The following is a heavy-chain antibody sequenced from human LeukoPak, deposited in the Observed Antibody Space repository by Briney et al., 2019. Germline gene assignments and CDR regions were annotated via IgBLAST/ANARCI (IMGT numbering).Heavy chain of an antibody. CDR2: IYYSGST. CDR1: GGSISSYY. D-gene: IGHD3-22*01. V-gene: IGHV4-59*01. Sequence: SETLSLTCTVSGGSISSYYLSWIRQPPGKGLEWIGYIYYSGSTNYNPSLKSRVTISVDTSKNQFSLKLSSVTAADTAVYYCARTFYEYYYDSSGYYLLYFDYWGQGTLVTVSS. CDR3: ARTFYEYYYDSSGYYLLYFDY. J-gene: IGHJ4*02.